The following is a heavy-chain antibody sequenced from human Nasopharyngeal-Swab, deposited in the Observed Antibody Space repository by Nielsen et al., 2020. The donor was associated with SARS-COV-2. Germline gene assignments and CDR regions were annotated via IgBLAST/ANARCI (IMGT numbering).Heavy chain of an antibody. J-gene: IGHJ6*03. CDR2: IYPGDSDT. Sequence: GESPKISCKGSGYSFTSYWIGWVRQMPGKGLEWMGIIYPGDSDTRYSPSFQGQVTISADKSISTAYLQWSSLKASDTAMYYCARRSAGYSSGWYYYYMDVWGKGTTVTVSS. D-gene: IGHD6-19*01. CDR3: ARRSAGYSSGWYYYYMDV. CDR1: GYSFTSYW. V-gene: IGHV5-51*01.